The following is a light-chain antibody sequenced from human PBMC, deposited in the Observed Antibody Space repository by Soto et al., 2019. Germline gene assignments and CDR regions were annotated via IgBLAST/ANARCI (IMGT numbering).Light chain of an antibody. CDR1: LTISDN. Sequence: EIVLTHSPGTLSLSPGERATLSCRAILTISDNYLAWYQHKPGQTPRLLIYGASTRATGIPDRFSGSGSGTEFTLTISSLQSEDFADYYCQQYQNWPLITFGQGTRLEIK. J-gene: IGKJ5*01. CDR3: QQYQNWPLIT. V-gene: IGKV3-15*01. CDR2: GAS.